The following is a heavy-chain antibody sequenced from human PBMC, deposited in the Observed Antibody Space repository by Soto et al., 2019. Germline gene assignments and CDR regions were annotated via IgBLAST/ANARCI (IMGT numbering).Heavy chain of an antibody. V-gene: IGHV3-23*01. Sequence: EVQLLESGGGLVQPGGSLRISCAASGFDFSNYGMSWVRQAPGKGLELVSAISGTAHASYYAASVKGRFTISRDNSKNTLYLHMNSLRVEDTAVYFCVKDAPQPFSDWGQGTLVTVSS. CDR1: GFDFSNYG. CDR3: VKDAPQPFSD. J-gene: IGHJ4*02. CDR2: ISGTAHAS. D-gene: IGHD3-3*02.